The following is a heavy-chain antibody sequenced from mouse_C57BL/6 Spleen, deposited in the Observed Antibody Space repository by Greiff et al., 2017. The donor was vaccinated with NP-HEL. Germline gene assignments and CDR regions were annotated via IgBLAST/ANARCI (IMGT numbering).Heavy chain of an antibody. CDR1: GYTFTSYW. V-gene: IGHV1-55*01. D-gene: IGHD2-2*01. CDR3: ARFKGYDLYYFDY. CDR2: IYPGSGST. J-gene: IGHJ2*01. Sequence: VQLQQSGAELVKPGASVKMSCKASGYTFTSYWITWVKQRPGQGLEWIGDIYPGSGSTNYNEKFKSKATLTVDTSSSTAYMQLSSLTSEDSAVYDCARFKGYDLYYFDYWGQGTTLTVSS.